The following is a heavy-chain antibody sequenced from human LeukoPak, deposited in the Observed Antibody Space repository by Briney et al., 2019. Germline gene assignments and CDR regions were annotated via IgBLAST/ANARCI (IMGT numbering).Heavy chain of an antibody. Sequence: ASVKVSCKASGYTFTDYYIHWVRQAPGQGLEWMGWFIPNSGGTKYAQRFQGRVTMTGDTPISTAYMELNSLRFDDTAVYYCARGGGGLVYWGQGTLVTVSS. D-gene: IGHD2-15*01. CDR2: FIPNSGGT. CDR3: ARGGGGLVY. CDR1: GYTFTDYY. V-gene: IGHV1-2*02. J-gene: IGHJ4*02.